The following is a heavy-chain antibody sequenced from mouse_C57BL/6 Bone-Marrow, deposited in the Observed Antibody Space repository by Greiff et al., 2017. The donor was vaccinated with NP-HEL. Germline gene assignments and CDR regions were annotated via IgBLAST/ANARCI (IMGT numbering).Heavy chain of an antibody. J-gene: IGHJ3*01. V-gene: IGHV14-4*01. CDR2: IDPENGDT. CDR3: TTDYGAWFAY. CDR1: GFNIKDDY. D-gene: IGHD2-4*01. Sequence: EVQLQQSGAELVRPGASVKLSCTASGFNIKDDYMHWVKQRPEQGLEWSGWIDPENGDTEYASKFQGKATITADTSSNTAYLQLSSLPSEDTAVYYCTTDYGAWFAYWGQGTLVTVSA.